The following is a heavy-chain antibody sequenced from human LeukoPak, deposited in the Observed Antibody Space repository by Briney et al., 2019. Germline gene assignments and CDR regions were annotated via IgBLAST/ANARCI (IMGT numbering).Heavy chain of an antibody. V-gene: IGHV1-24*01. CDR1: GYTLTELS. Sequence: ASVKVSCKVSGYTLTELSMHWVRQAPGKGLEWMGGFDPEDGETIYAQKFQGRVTMTEDTSTDTAYMELSSLRSEDTAVYYCATVRDSSGYYGYWGQGTLVTVSS. CDR3: ATVRDSSGYYGY. J-gene: IGHJ4*02. CDR2: FDPEDGET. D-gene: IGHD3-22*01.